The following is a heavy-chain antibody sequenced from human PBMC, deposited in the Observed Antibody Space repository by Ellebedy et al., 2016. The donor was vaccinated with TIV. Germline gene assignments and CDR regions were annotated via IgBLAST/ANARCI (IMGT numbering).Heavy chain of an antibody. V-gene: IGHV3-11*01. Sequence: GESLKISXAASEFTFSDYYMSWIRQAPGKGLEWVSYISSSGSTIYYADSVKGRFTISRDNAKNSLYLQMNSLRAEDTAVYYCARSPYSSGWYVWFDPWGQGTLVTVSS. J-gene: IGHJ5*02. CDR1: EFTFSDYY. CDR2: ISSSGSTI. CDR3: ARSPYSSGWYVWFDP. D-gene: IGHD6-19*01.